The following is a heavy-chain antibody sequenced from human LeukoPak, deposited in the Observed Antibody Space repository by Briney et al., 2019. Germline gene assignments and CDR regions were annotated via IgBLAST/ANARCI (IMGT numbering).Heavy chain of an antibody. CDR3: ARVVGESGDYFDY. Sequence: SETLSLTCNVSGGSIRGYYWSWIRQPPGKGLEWIGYIYSSGSTNYNPSLKSRVTISVDTSKNLFSLRLNSMTAADTAVYYCARVVGESGDYFDYWGQGTLVTVSS. D-gene: IGHD3-16*01. J-gene: IGHJ4*02. V-gene: IGHV4-4*08. CDR2: IYSSGST. CDR1: GGSIRGYY.